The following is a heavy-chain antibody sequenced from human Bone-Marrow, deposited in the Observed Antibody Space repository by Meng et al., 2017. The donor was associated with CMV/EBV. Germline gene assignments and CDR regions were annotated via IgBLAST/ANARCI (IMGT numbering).Heavy chain of an antibody. Sequence: GESLKISCAASGFTVSSNYMSWVRQAPGKGLEWVSVIYSGGSTYYADSVKGRFTISRDNSKNTLYLQMNSLRAEDTAVYYCARDGRGYCSSTSCYPYYYYGMDVWGQGPTVTVYS. J-gene: IGHJ6*01. CDR3: ARDGRGYCSSTSCYPYYYYGMDV. V-gene: IGHV3-53*01. CDR1: GFTVSSNY. D-gene: IGHD2-2*01. CDR2: IYSGGST.